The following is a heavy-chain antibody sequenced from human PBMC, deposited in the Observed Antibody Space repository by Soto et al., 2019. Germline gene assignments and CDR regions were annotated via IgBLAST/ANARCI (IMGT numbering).Heavy chain of an antibody. CDR1: GYTITNYY. J-gene: IGHJ4*02. V-gene: IGHV1-46*03. Sequence: ASVKVSCKASGYTITNYYIHWVRQAPGQGLEWMGIINPSGGSTTYAQKFQDRVTMTRDTSTSTVYMELTSLRSEDTAVYYCGGGGGLRGYQFDYWGQGPLVTVS. CDR2: INPSGGST. CDR3: GGGGGLRGYQFDY. D-gene: IGHD2-15*01.